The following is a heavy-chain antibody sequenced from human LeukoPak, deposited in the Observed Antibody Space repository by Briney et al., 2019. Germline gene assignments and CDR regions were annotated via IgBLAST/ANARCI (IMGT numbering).Heavy chain of an antibody. Sequence: PSETLSLTCAVYGGSFSGYYWSWIRQPPGKGLEWIGEINHSGSTNYNPSLKSRVTISVDTSKNQFSLKLSSVTAADTAVYYCAREVHTAMGGGISNWFDPWGQGTLVTVSS. J-gene: IGHJ5*02. D-gene: IGHD5-18*01. CDR3: AREVHTAMGGGISNWFDP. CDR2: INHSGST. V-gene: IGHV4-34*01. CDR1: GGSFSGYY.